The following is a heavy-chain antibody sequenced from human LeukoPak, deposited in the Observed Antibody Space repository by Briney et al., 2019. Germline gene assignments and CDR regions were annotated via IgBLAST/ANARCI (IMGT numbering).Heavy chain of an antibody. J-gene: IGHJ4*02. CDR2: IYYSGST. D-gene: IGHD1-1*01. CDR1: GGSISSSSYY. V-gene: IGHV4-39*07. CDR3: ARALGGNWNLLTY. Sequence: KASETLSLTCTVSGGSISSSSYYWGWIRQPPGKGLEWIGSIYYSGSTNYNPSLKSRVTISVDTSKNQFSLKLSSVTAADTAVYYCARALGGNWNLLTYWGQGTLVTVSS.